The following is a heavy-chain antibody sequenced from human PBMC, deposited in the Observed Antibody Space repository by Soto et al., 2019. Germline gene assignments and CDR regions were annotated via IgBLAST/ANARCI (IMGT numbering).Heavy chain of an antibody. CDR2: ISGSGGST. D-gene: IGHD2-15*01. CDR1: GFTFSSYA. V-gene: IGHV3-23*01. Sequence: EVQLLESGGGLVQPGGSLRLSCAASGFTFSSYAMSWVRQAPGKGLEWVSAISGSGGSTYYADSVKGRFTISRDNSKNTLYLQMNSLRAEDTAVYYCAGRSGYCSGGSCYSPYGMDVWGQGTTVTVSS. J-gene: IGHJ6*02. CDR3: AGRSGYCSGGSCYSPYGMDV.